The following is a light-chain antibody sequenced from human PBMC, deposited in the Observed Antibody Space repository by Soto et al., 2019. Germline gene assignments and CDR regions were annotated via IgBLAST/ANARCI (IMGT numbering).Light chain of an antibody. V-gene: IGLV2-23*01. CDR2: EGS. J-gene: IGLJ2*01. CDR1: SSDVGTYNL. Sequence: QSVLTQPASVSGSPGQSTTISCTGTSSDVGTYNLVSWHQHHPGKAPKLIIYEGSKRPSGVSNRFSGSKSGNTASLTISGLQAEDEADYYCCSFAVGSTLVFGGGTKVTVL. CDR3: CSFAVGSTLV.